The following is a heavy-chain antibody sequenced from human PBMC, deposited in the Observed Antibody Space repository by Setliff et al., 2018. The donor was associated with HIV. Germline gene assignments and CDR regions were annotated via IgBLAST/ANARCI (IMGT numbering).Heavy chain of an antibody. J-gene: IGHJ3*01. CDR2: FYQSGNI. D-gene: IGHD3-16*01. CDR1: GYSISSDYF. CDR3: ARGGRSWSQNFHGAFDV. Sequence: ASETLSLTCAVSGYSISSDYFWGWIRQSPGKGLEWIGSFYQSGNIYYNPSLKSRVTISVDTSKNQFSLRLTSVTAADTAVYYCARGGRSWSQNFHGAFDVWGQGTMVTVSS. V-gene: IGHV4-38-2*01.